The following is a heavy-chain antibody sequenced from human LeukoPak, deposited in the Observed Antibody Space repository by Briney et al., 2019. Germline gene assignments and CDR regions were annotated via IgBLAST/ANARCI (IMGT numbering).Heavy chain of an antibody. CDR3: ARNRRYFDWLLYYFDY. Sequence: GGSLRLSCAASGFTFSDYYMSWIRQAPGKGLEWVSYISSSGSTIYYADSVKGRFTISRDNAENSLYLQMNSLRAEDTAVYYCARNRRYFDWLLYYFDYWGQGTLVTVSS. CDR1: GFTFSDYY. J-gene: IGHJ4*02. CDR2: ISSSGSTI. V-gene: IGHV3-11*04. D-gene: IGHD3-9*01.